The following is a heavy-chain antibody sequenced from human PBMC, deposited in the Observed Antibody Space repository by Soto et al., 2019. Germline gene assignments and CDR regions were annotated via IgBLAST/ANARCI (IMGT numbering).Heavy chain of an antibody. CDR2: IFHSGPT. J-gene: IGHJ6*02. CDR1: GDFIRNGHW. V-gene: IGHV4-4*02. CDR3: ARQDAYCVDV. Sequence: SETLSPTCAVSGDFIRNGHWWSWVRQAPGQGLEWIGEIFHSGPTHYNPSLKGRVTVSIDMSKNQFSLTLNSVTAADTAIYYCARQDAYCVDVWGQGTTVTVSS.